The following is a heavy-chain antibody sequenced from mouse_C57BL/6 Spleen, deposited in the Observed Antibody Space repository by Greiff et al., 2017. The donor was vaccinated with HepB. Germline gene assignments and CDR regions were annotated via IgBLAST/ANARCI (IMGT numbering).Heavy chain of an antibody. J-gene: IGHJ1*03. Sequence: EVQLQQSGPELVKPGASVKISCKASGYSFTGYYMNWVKQSPEKSLEWIGEINPSTGGATYNQKFKAKATLTVDKSSSTAYMQLKSLTSEDSAVYYCARGEWGRGNWYFDVWGTGTTVTVSS. CDR2: INPSTGGA. CDR3: ARGEWGRGNWYFDV. D-gene: IGHD1-3*01. CDR1: GYSFTGYY. V-gene: IGHV1-42*01.